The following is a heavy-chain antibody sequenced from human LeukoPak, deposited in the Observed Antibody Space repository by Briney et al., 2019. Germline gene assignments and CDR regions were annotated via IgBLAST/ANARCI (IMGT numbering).Heavy chain of an antibody. V-gene: IGHV1-18*01. CDR3: ASLKNYYDSSGYLVTDAFDI. D-gene: IGHD3-22*01. CDR2: ISGYNGNT. J-gene: IGHJ3*02. CDR1: GYTSTTYN. Sequence: ASVKVSCKASGYTSTTYNINWVRQAPGQGLEWMGWISGYNGNTNYAQKLQGRVTMTTDTSTSTAYMGLRSLKSDDTAVYYCASLKNYYDSSGYLVTDAFDIWGQGTMVTVSS.